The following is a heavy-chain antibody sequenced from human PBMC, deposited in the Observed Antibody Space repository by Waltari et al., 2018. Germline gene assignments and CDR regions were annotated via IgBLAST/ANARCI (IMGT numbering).Heavy chain of an antibody. CDR3: ARFSSSWYAPNDAFDI. CDR2: ISAYNGNT. Sequence: QVQLVQSGAEVKKPGASVKVSCKASGYTFTSYGISWVRQAPGQGLEWMGWISAYNGNTNYAQKLQGRVTMTTDTFTSTAYMELRSLRSDDTAVYYCARFSSSWYAPNDAFDIWGQGTMVTVSS. CDR1: GYTFTSYG. J-gene: IGHJ3*02. D-gene: IGHD6-13*01. V-gene: IGHV1-18*01.